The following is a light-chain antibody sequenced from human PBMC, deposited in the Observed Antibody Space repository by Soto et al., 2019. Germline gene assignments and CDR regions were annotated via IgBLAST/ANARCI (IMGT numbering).Light chain of an antibody. Sequence: ETVMTQSPATLSVSPGERATLSCRASQSISSNLAWYQQKPGQAPRLLMFRTSTRATGVPARFSGSGSGTEFNITISSLQSEDFEVYYCRQYNNWPRATFGGGTKVDI. CDR2: RTS. V-gene: IGKV3-15*01. J-gene: IGKJ4*01. CDR1: QSISSN. CDR3: RQYNNWPRAT.